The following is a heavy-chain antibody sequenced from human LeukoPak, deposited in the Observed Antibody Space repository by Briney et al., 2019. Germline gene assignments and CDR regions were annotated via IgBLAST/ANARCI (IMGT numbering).Heavy chain of an antibody. D-gene: IGHD5-24*01. J-gene: IGHJ6*03. CDR1: GGYFSGYY. CDR3: ARRKATRTLYYYMDV. CDR2: IKHSGST. Sequence: SETLSLTCAVYGGYFSGYYWSWIRQPPRKWLDWIGEIKHSGSTNYNPSLKRRVTISVDTSKNQFSLKLSSVTAADTAVYYCARRKATRTLYYYMDVWGKGTTVTVSS. V-gene: IGHV4-34*01.